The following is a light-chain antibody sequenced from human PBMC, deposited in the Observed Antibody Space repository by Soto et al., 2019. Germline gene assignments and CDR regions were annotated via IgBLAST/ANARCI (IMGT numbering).Light chain of an antibody. Sequence: QAVLTQPASVSGSPGQSITISCTGASSDSGAYNYVSWYQQHPGKAPKLMIYDVSNRPSGISDRVSGSKSGNTASLTISGLQSEDEADYFCSSYTCSSTYVFGTGTKLTVL. J-gene: IGLJ1*01. V-gene: IGLV2-14*01. CDR1: SSDSGAYNY. CDR3: SSYTCSSTYV. CDR2: DVS.